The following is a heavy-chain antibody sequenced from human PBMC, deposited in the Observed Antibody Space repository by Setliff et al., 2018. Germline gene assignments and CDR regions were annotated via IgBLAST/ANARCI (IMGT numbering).Heavy chain of an antibody. CDR3: ATVGVGDLRLAFDI. CDR2: MNSNTGGT. Sequence: GASVKVSCKASGSNFIGYYLYWLRQAPGQGLEWMGWMNSNTGGTNSAQKFQGRITMTRDTSIRTAYKELSRLRSDDTAMYYCATVGVGDLRLAFDIWGHGTMVTVSS. D-gene: IGHD1-26*01. J-gene: IGHJ3*02. V-gene: IGHV1-2*02. CDR1: GSNFIGYY.